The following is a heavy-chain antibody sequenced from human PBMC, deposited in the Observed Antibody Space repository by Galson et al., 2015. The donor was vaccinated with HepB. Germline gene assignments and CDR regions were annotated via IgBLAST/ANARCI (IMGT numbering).Heavy chain of an antibody. J-gene: IGHJ4*02. V-gene: IGHV1-69*01. D-gene: IGHD6-13*01. Sequence: QSGAEVKKPGESLKISCKASGGTFSSYAISWVRQAPGQGLEWMGGIIPIFGTANYAQKFQGRVTITADESTSTAYMELSSLRSEDTAVYYCARAGIAAALLYYFDYWGQGTLVTVSS. CDR3: ARAGIAAALLYYFDY. CDR1: GGTFSSYA. CDR2: IIPIFGTA.